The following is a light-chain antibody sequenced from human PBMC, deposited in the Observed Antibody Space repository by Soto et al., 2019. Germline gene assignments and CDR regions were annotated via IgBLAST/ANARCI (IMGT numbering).Light chain of an antibody. CDR1: QSISIW. CDR3: QQYNDYSWT. V-gene: IGKV1-5*03. J-gene: IGKJ1*01. CDR2: KAS. Sequence: DIQMTQSPSTLSASVGDRFAITCRASQSISIWLAWYQQKPGKAPKLLIYKASSLESGVPSRFSGSGSGTEFTLTISSLQPDDFASYYCQQYNDYSWTFGKGTKVEIK.